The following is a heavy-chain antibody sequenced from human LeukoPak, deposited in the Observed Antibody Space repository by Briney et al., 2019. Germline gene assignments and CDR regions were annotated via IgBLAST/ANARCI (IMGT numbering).Heavy chain of an antibody. CDR1: GYTLTELS. CDR3: ATGIAVAGGRVY. V-gene: IGHV1-24*01. D-gene: IGHD6-19*01. CDR2: FDPEDGET. J-gene: IGHJ4*02. Sequence: ASVKVSCKASGYTLTELSMHWVRQAPGKGLEWMGGFDPEDGETIYAQKFQGRVTMTEDTSTDTAYMELSSLRSEDTAVYYCATGIAVAGGRVYWGQGTLVTVSS.